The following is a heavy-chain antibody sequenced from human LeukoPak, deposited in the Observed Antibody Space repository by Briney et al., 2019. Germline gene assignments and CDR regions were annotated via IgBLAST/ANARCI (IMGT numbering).Heavy chain of an antibody. J-gene: IGHJ4*02. Sequence: LPGGSLRLSCAASGFIFSSYSMSWVRQAPGKGLEWVSVITGSGGNTYYADSVKGRFTISKDNSKNTVYLQMSSLRVDDTAVYYCAKDLGDYVWGSYRPPYYFDYWGQGTLVTVSS. V-gene: IGHV3-23*01. CDR1: GFIFSSYS. CDR3: AKDLGDYVWGSYRPPYYFDY. D-gene: IGHD3-16*02. CDR2: ITGSGGNT.